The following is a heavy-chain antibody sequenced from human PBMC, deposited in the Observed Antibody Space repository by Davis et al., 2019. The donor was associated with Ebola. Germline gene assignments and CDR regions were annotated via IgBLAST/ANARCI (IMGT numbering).Heavy chain of an antibody. Sequence: GESLKISCAASGFTFSSYSMNWVRQAPGKGLEWVSSISSSSSYIYYADSVKGRFTISRDNAKNSLYLQMNSLRAEDTAVYYCARVPNRLELRVFYYYYGMDVWGQGTTVTVSS. CDR2: ISSSSSYI. D-gene: IGHD1-7*01. V-gene: IGHV3-21*01. CDR1: GFTFSSYS. CDR3: ARVPNRLELRVFYYYYGMDV. J-gene: IGHJ6*02.